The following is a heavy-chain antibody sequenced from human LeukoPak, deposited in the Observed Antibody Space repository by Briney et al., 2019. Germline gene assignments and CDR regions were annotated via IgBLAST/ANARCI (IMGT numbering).Heavy chain of an antibody. J-gene: IGHJ4*02. CDR2: IRYDGSDK. Sequence: PGGSLGLSCAASGFTFSVSGMHWVRQAPGKGLEWVTYIRYDGSDKYYADSVKGRFTISRDNSKNTLYLQMNSLRAEDTAVYYCAKDYLTDYWGQGTLVTVSS. V-gene: IGHV3-30*02. D-gene: IGHD2/OR15-2a*01. CDR1: GFTFSVSG. CDR3: AKDYLTDY.